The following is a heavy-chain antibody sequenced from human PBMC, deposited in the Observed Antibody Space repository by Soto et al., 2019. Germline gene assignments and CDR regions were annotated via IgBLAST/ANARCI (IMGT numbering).Heavy chain of an antibody. J-gene: IGHJ3*02. CDR1: GYSFSSFG. D-gene: IGHD1-26*01. V-gene: IGHV1-18*01. CDR3: TRDVRVGANMDASEM. CDR2: ISFYNGKT. Sequence: QVQLVQSGPEVKKPGASVKVSCKTSGYSFSSFGISWLRRAPGQGPEWMGWISFYNGKTNFAQKFQDRITMTTDTTTTAAYMALRSRTTDATAMYYWTRDVRVGANMDASEMWGQGTMVTVS.